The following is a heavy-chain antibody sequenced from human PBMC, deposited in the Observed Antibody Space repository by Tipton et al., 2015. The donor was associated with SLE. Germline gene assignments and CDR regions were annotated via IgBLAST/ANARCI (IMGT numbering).Heavy chain of an antibody. J-gene: IGHJ4*02. CDR1: GFSFSDYW. CDR3: AKDSGNGAFDY. Sequence: SLRLSCAASGFSFSDYWMSWVRQAPGKGLEWVSVVYNDGSTQYADSVKGRFTISRDRSKNTLILQMNSLRPEDTAVYYCAKDSGNGAFDYWGQGTLVTVSS. CDR2: VYNDGST. V-gene: IGHV3-23*03. D-gene: IGHD1-26*01.